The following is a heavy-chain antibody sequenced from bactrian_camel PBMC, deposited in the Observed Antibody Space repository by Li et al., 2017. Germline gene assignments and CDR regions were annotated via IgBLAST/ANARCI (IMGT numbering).Heavy chain of an antibody. CDR1: GLTLSTNS. CDR3: AAGGGMDMLTVQRLGVEEGMFGY. CDR2: IHIHGNST. V-gene: IGHV3S40*01. J-gene: IGHJ6*01. Sequence: DVQLVESGGGSVQTGGSLRLSCAASGLTLSTNSMGRIRQAPGKEREGVAAIHIHGNSTVYGGSVKGRFTISRDNAKNTVYLQMNSLKPEDTATYYCAAGGGMDMLTVQRLGVEEGMFGYWGQGTQVTVS. D-gene: IGHD1*01.